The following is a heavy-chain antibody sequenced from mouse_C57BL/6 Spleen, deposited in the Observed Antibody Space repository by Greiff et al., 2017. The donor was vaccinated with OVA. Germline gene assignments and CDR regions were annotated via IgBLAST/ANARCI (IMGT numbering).Heavy chain of an antibody. V-gene: IGHV3-6*01. CDR1: GYSIASGYY. D-gene: IGHD2-4*01. CDR2: ISYDGSN. Sequence: VQLHQSGPGLVKPSQSLSLTCSVTGYSIASGYYWNWIRQFPGNKLEWMGYISYDGSNNYNPSLKNRISITRDTSKNQFFLKLNSVTTEDTATYYCAREDYYWYFDVWGTGTTVTVSS. CDR3: AREDYYWYFDV. J-gene: IGHJ1*03.